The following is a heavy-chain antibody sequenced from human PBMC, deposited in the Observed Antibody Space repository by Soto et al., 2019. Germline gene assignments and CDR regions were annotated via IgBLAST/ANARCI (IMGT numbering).Heavy chain of an antibody. Sequence: SETLSLTCTVSGGSISSYYWSWIRQPPWKGLKWMGYIYYSGSTNYNPSLKSRVTISVDPSKNQFSLKLSSVTAADTAVYYSSRDRARPHYYGMDVWGRGTTVT. CDR2: IYYSGST. D-gene: IGHD6-6*01. V-gene: IGHV4-59*01. CDR1: GGSISSYY. CDR3: SRDRARPHYYGMDV. J-gene: IGHJ6*01.